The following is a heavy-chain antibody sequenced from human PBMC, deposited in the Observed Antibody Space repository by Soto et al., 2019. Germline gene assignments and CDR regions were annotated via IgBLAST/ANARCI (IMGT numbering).Heavy chain of an antibody. D-gene: IGHD6-13*01. J-gene: IGHJ4*02. CDR1: GFTFSSYA. Sequence: EVQRLESGGGWVQPGWSLRLSCAASGFTFSSYAMSWVRQAPGKGLEWVSAISGSGGSTYYADSVKGRFTISRDNSKNTLYLQMNSLRAEDTAVYYCARASWYYFDYWGQGTLVTVSS. CDR3: ARASWYYFDY. CDR2: ISGSGGST. V-gene: IGHV3-23*01.